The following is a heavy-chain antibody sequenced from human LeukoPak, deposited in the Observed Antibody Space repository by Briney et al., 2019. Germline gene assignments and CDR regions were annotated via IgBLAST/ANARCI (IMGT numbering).Heavy chain of an antibody. CDR2: INPNSGGT. V-gene: IGHV1-2*02. Sequence: GASVKVSCKTSGYTFTGYFIHWVRQAPGQGLEWMGWINPNSGGTSNLQKFQGRVAMTRDTSISTAYMDLSRLRSDDTAVHYCARGRAGDYFDYWGQGTLVTVSS. CDR1: GYTFTGYF. J-gene: IGHJ4*02. CDR3: ARGRAGDYFDY.